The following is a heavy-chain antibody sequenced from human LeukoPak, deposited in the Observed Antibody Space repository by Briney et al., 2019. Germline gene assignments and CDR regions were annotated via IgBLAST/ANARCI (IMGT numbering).Heavy chain of an antibody. J-gene: IGHJ4*02. CDR2: IGSSGSYI. Sequence: GGSLRLSCAASGFIFTSYSLIWVRQVPGKGLEWIAYIGSSGSYIHYTDSVRGRFFISRDNARESVDLLMSNLRVEDTAVYYCARIRDSRVPLDYWGQGTQVAVSS. CDR3: ARIRDSRVPLDY. V-gene: IGHV3-21*05. CDR1: GFIFTSYS.